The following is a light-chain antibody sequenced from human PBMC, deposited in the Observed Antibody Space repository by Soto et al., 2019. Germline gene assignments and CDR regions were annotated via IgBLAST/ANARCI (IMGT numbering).Light chain of an antibody. J-gene: IGLJ1*01. Sequence: QSVLTQPRSVSGSPGQSVTISCTGTSSYVGGYNYVSWYQQHPGKAPKLMIYDVSKRPSGVPDRFSGSKSGNTASLTISGLQAEDEADYYCCSYAGIYTYVFGTGTKVTVL. CDR2: DVS. CDR1: SSYVGGYNY. V-gene: IGLV2-11*01. CDR3: CSYAGIYTYV.